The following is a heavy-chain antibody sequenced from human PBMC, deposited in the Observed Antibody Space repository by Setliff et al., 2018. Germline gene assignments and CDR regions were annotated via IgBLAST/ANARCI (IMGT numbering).Heavy chain of an antibody. CDR3: LRLVRYCSRTSCQRTSGDEV. CDR1: GHIFNSYG. Sequence: ASVKVSCKASGHIFNSYGISWVRQAPGKGLEWLGWIGVYSGNTYTAQRFQGRVTMTTDTSTNMAYLELRGLRSDDTAVYYCLRLVRYCSRTSCQRTSGDEVWGQGTLVTVSS. D-gene: IGHD2-8*01. J-gene: IGHJ4*02. CDR2: IGVYSGNT. V-gene: IGHV1-18*01.